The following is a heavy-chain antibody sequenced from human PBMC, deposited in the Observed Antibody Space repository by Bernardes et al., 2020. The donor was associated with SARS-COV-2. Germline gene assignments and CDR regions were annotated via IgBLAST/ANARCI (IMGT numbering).Heavy chain of an antibody. J-gene: IGHJ4*02. V-gene: IGHV3-7*01. CDR3: ARDSPAELNDSGFHY. CDR1: GFSLSRYW. Sequence: ASLRLSCEASGFSLSRYWMSWVRQAPGKGLEWVANIKEDGSEKNYVDSVKGRFTISRDNAKNLLYLHMSSLRAEDTAVYYCARDSPAELNDSGFHYWGQGTLVTVSS. D-gene: IGHD3-22*01. CDR2: IKEDGSEK.